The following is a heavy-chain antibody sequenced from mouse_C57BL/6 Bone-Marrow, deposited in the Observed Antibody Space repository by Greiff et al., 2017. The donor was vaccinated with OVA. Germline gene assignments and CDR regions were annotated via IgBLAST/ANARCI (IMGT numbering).Heavy chain of an antibody. Sequence: QVQLQQPGAELVKPGASVKLSCKASGYTFTSYWMHWVKQRPGRGLEWIGRIDPNSGGTKYNEKFKSKATLTVDKPSSTAYMQLSSLTSEDSAVYYCARFPFYSNYVGYAMDYWGQGTSVTVSS. D-gene: IGHD2-5*01. CDR1: GYTFTSYW. V-gene: IGHV1-72*01. CDR3: ARFPFYSNYVGYAMDY. J-gene: IGHJ4*01. CDR2: IDPNSGGT.